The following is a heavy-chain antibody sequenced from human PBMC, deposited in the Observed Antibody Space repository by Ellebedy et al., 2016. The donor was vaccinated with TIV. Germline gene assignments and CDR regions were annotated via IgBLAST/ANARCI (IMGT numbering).Heavy chain of an antibody. J-gene: IGHJ5*02. D-gene: IGHD3-10*01. Sequence: GGSLRLSXAASGFTFSSYGMHWVRQAPGKGLEWVAVISYDGSNKYYADSVKGRFTISRDNTKNTLYLQMNSLRAEDTAVYYCAKGRSYGSGSFSWFDPWGQGTLVTVSS. V-gene: IGHV3-30*18. CDR3: AKGRSYGSGSFSWFDP. CDR2: ISYDGSNK. CDR1: GFTFSSYG.